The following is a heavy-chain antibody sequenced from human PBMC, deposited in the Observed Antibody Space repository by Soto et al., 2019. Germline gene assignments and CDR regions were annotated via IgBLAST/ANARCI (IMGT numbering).Heavy chain of an antibody. CDR1: GYTFTSYA. CDR2: INAGNGNT. Sequence: GASVKVSCKASGYTFTSYAMHWVRQAPGQRLEWMGWINAGNGNTKYSQKFQGRVTITRDTSASTAYMELSSLRSEDTAVYYCARPYYDSSGYFYYFDYWGQGTLVTVSS. D-gene: IGHD3-22*01. V-gene: IGHV1-3*01. CDR3: ARPYYDSSGYFYYFDY. J-gene: IGHJ4*02.